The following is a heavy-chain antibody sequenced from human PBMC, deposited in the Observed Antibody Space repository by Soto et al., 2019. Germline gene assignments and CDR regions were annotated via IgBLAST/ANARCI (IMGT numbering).Heavy chain of an antibody. Sequence: GGLMRLPYEVVVVTFISHSMNWIRQAPGKGLEWVSHIRSGSTTIYYADSVRGRFTISRDNDNNSLFLQMNSLRNEDTGVYYCTRDGGNWFDPWGQGTLVTVSS. CDR2: IRSGSTTI. V-gene: IGHV3-48*02. J-gene: IGHJ5*02. D-gene: IGHD3-3*01. CDR1: VVTFISHS. CDR3: TRDGGNWFDP.